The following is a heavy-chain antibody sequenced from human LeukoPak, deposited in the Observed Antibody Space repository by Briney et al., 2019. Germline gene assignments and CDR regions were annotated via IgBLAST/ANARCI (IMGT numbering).Heavy chain of an antibody. D-gene: IGHD1-26*01. Sequence: SGPALVEPTQTLTLTCTFSGFSLSSSGMCVTWIRQPPGKALEWLARIDWDNAKFHNTSLKTRLTVSKDTSKNQVVLTMTNMDPVDTATYYCARMHRRSGSHRDAFDIWGRGTMVTVSS. V-gene: IGHV2-70*17. CDR1: GFSLSSSGMC. CDR2: IDWDNAK. CDR3: ARMHRRSGSHRDAFDI. J-gene: IGHJ3*02.